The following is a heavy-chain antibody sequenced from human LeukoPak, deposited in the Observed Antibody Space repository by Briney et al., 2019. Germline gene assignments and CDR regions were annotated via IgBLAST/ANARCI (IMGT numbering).Heavy chain of an antibody. CDR3: AKVRVAGGAFDI. V-gene: IGHV3-23*01. J-gene: IGHJ3*02. Sequence: GGSLRLSCAASGFTFSSYAMSWVRQAPGKGLEWVSAISGSGGSTYYADSVKSRFTISRDNSKNTLYLQMNSLRAEDTAVYYCAKVRVAGGAFDIWGQGTMVTVSS. CDR1: GFTFSSYA. D-gene: IGHD6-19*01. CDR2: ISGSGGST.